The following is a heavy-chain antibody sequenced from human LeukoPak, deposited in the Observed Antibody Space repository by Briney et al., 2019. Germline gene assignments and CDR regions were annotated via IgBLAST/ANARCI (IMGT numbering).Heavy chain of an antibody. J-gene: IGHJ4*02. V-gene: IGHV3-23*01. Sequence: GGSLRLSCAISGFAFSSYAMNWVRQAPGKGPEWVSVISGRGDSTDYADSVKGRFTISRDNSKNTLYLQMNSLRAEDTAVYYCVRPLSSGSYYNLDYWGQGTLVTVSS. CDR2: ISGRGDST. D-gene: IGHD3-10*01. CDR1: GFAFSSYA. CDR3: VRPLSSGSYYNLDY.